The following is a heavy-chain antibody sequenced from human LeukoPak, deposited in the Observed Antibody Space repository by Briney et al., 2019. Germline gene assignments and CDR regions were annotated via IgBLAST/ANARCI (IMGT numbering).Heavy chain of an antibody. D-gene: IGHD3-3*01. CDR3: AGHRPDLWSGYSPFDY. V-gene: IGHV4-4*07. Sequence: PSETLSLTCTVSGDTITDYWGWIRQPAGKGLEWIGRIHASGSTKYNPALKSRVTISVDNSKNQFSLKLNSVTAADTAVYYCAGHRPDLWSGYSPFDYWGQGTLVTVSS. CDR2: IHASGST. J-gene: IGHJ4*02. CDR1: GDTITDY.